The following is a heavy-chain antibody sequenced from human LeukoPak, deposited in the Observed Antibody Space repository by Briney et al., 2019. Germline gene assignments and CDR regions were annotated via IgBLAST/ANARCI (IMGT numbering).Heavy chain of an antibody. CDR2: ISAYNGNT. CDR1: GYTFTSHG. J-gene: IGHJ4*02. CDR3: AREGYYYDSSGYYQYYFDY. D-gene: IGHD3-22*01. V-gene: IGHV1-18*01. Sequence: ASVKVSCKASGYTFTSHGISWVRQAPGQGLEWMGWISAYNGNTNYAQKLQGRVTMTTDTSTSTAYMELRSLRSDDTAVYYCAREGYYYDSSGYYQYYFDYWGQGTLVTVSS.